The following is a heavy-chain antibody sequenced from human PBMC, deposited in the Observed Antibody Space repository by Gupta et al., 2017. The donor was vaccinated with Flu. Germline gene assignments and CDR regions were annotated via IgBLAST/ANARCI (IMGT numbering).Heavy chain of an antibody. D-gene: IGHD7-27*01. J-gene: IGHJ4*02. V-gene: IGHV3-23*01. CDR2: VTSSGGST. CDR3: AKGETGVDY. Sequence: EVQLLESGGGLVQPGGSLRLSCAASGFTFNNYAMIWVRQVPGKGLDWVSAVTSSGGSTYYADSVKGRFTISRANSKNTLYLQMNSLRAEDTAVYYCAKGETGVDYWGQGTLVTVSS. CDR1: GFTFNNYA.